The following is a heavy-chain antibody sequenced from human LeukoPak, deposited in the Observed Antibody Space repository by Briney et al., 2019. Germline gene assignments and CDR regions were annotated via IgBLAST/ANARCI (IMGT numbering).Heavy chain of an antibody. Sequence: ASVKVSCKASGYTFTSYGISWVRQAPGQGLEWMGWISAYNGNTNYAQKLQGRVTMTTDTSTSTAYMELRSLRSDDTAVYYCARELFSIVGATTDDYWGQGTLVTVSS. CDR3: ARELFSIVGATTDDY. D-gene: IGHD1-26*01. CDR2: ISAYNGNT. V-gene: IGHV1-18*01. CDR1: GYTFTSYG. J-gene: IGHJ4*02.